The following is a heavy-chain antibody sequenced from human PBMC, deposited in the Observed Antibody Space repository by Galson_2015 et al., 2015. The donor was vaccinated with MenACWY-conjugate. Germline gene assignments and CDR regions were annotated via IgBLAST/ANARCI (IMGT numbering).Heavy chain of an antibody. Sequence: CAISGDSVPSKGAAWNWIRQSPSRGLEWLGRTYYGSKWYKDYAVSVKSRITINPDTSKNQFSLQLNSVTPEDTAMYYCAREHPYSHGGYDFDYWGQGSLVTVSS. CDR2: TYYGSKWYK. CDR3: AREHPYSHGGYDFDY. V-gene: IGHV6-1*01. J-gene: IGHJ4*02. CDR1: GDSVPSKGAA. D-gene: IGHD5-12*01.